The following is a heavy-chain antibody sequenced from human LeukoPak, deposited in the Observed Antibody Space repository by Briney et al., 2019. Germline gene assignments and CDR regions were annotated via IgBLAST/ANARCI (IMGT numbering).Heavy chain of an antibody. CDR3: ARDVGYYGSGSYFHY. J-gene: IGHJ4*02. CDR1: GFTYSIYS. V-gene: IGHV3-48*01. CDR2: ISSTSNTI. Sequence: GGSLRLSCAASGFTYSIYSMNWVRQAPGKGLEWVSYISSTSNTIDYADSVKGRFTISRDNAKNSLYLQMNSLRAEDTAVYYCARDVGYYGSGSYFHYWGQGTLVTVSS. D-gene: IGHD3-10*01.